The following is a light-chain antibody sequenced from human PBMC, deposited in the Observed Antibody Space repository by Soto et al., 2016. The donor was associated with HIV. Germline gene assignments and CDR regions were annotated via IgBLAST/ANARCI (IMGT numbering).Light chain of an antibody. CDR3: QAWDSNTAV. V-gene: IGLV3-1*01. CDR2: QDN. Sequence: SYELTQPPSVSVSPGQTASIPCSGDKLGDKYACWYQHKPGQSPVLVIFQDNRRPSGIPERFSGANSGNTATLTISGTQPMDEADYFCQAWDSNTAVFGTGTKVIVL. J-gene: IGLJ1*01. CDR1: KLGDKY.